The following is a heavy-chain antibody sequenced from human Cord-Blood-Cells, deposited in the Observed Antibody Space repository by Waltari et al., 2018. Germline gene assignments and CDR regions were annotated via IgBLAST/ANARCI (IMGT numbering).Heavy chain of an antibody. V-gene: IGHV4-34*01. Sequence: QVQLQQWGAGLLKPSETLSLNCAVYGGSFSGYSWSWIRQPPGKGLEWIGEINHSGSTNYNPSLKSRVTISVDTSKNQFSLKLSSVTAADTAVYYCASIDAFDIWGQGTMVTVSS. CDR2: INHSGST. CDR3: ASIDAFDI. CDR1: GGSFSGYS. J-gene: IGHJ3*02.